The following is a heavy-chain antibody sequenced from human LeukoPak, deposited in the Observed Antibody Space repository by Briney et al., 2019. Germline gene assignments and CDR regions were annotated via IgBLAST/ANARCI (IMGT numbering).Heavy chain of an antibody. CDR2: ISSSGSSI. J-gene: IGHJ6*02. CDR3: ARKLKDDFWSGLGHSLDV. Sequence: PGGSLRLSCAASGFTFSSYSMNWIRQAPGKGLEWISYISSSGSSIYYADSVKGRFTIFRDDAKKAVYLQISSLRAEDTAVYYCARKLKDDFWSGLGHSLDVWGQGTPVTVSS. D-gene: IGHD3-3*01. CDR1: GFTFSSYS. V-gene: IGHV3-48*04.